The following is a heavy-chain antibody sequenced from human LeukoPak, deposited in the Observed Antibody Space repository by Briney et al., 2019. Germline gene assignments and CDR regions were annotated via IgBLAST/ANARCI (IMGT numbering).Heavy chain of an antibody. CDR1: GFTFGDYA. CDR2: ISGSGGST. J-gene: IGHJ4*02. CDR3: AAAHYYDTSGYYLDDY. V-gene: IGHV3-23*01. D-gene: IGHD3-22*01. Sequence: GGSLRLSCTASGFTFGDYAMSWFRQAPGKGLEWVSAISGSGGSTYYADSVKGRFTISRDNSKNTLYLQMNSLRAEDTAVYFCAAAHYYDTSGYYLDDYWGQGTLVTVSS.